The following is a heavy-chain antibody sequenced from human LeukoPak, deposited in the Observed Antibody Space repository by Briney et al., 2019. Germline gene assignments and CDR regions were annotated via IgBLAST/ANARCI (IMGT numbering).Heavy chain of an antibody. J-gene: IGHJ3*02. V-gene: IGHV4-4*07. D-gene: IGHD3-22*01. CDR2: IYTSGST. Sequence: PSETLSLTCAVYGGSFSGYYWSWIRQPAGKGLEWIGRIYTSGSTNYNPSLKSRVTMSVDTSKNQFSLKLSSVTAADTAVYYCARDGSQPSYYYDSSGYQPSDAFDIWGQGTMVTVSS. CDR3: ARDGSQPSYYYDSSGYQPSDAFDI. CDR1: GGSFSGYY.